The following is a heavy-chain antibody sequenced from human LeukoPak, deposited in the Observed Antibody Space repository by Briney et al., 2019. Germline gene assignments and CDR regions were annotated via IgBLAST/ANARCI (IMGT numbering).Heavy chain of an antibody. J-gene: IGHJ4*02. CDR2: ISSNGGST. Sequence: GGSLRLSCAASGFTFSSYAMHWVRQAPGKGLEYVSAISSNGGSTYYANSVKGRFTISRDNSKNTLYLQMGSLRAEDMAVYYCARGYMREPYFDYWGQGTLVTVSS. CDR1: GFTFSSYA. V-gene: IGHV3-64*01. D-gene: IGHD1-26*01. CDR3: ARGYMREPYFDY.